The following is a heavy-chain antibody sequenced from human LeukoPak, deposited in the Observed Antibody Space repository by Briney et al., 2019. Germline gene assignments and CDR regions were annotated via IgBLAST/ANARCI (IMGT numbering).Heavy chain of an antibody. D-gene: IGHD5-18*01. J-gene: IGHJ4*02. Sequence: PGGSLRLSCAASGFTFSSYAMSWVRQAPGKGLEWVSAITGSGGSTYYADSVQGRFSISRDNSKNTLFLQMNSLRAGDTAVYYCAGGSTEYNYAYGYWGQGTLVTVSS. CDR1: GFTFSSYA. CDR2: ITGSGGST. V-gene: IGHV3-23*01. CDR3: AGGSTEYNYAYGY.